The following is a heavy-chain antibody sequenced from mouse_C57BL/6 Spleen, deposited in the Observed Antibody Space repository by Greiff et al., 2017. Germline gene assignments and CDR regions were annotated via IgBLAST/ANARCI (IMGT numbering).Heavy chain of an antibody. CDR1: GYTFTSYW. Sequence: QVQLQQSGTVLARPGASVKMSFKTSGYTFTSYWMHWVKQRPIQGLEWIGNIDPSDSETHYNQKFKDKATLTVDKSSSTAYMQLSSLTSEDSAVYYCARGGARRWLPYWGQGTTLTVSS. CDR3: ARGGARRWLPY. D-gene: IGHD2-3*01. V-gene: IGHV1-52*01. J-gene: IGHJ2*01. CDR2: IDPSDSET.